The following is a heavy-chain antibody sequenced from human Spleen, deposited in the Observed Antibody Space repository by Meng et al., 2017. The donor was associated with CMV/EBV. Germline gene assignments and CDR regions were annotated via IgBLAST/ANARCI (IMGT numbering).Heavy chain of an antibody. J-gene: IGHJ4*02. CDR1: GYSFSNYW. V-gene: IGHV5-51*01. CDR3: ARQGASGSGYFDY. D-gene: IGHD2-15*01. Sequence: GGSLRLSCKGSGYSFSNYWIGWVRQMPGKGLEWMGSIYPSDSDTRYSPSFQGHVTISADKSISTAFLQWSSLKASDTAMYYCARQGASGSGYFDYWGQGTLVTVSS. CDR2: IYPSDSDT.